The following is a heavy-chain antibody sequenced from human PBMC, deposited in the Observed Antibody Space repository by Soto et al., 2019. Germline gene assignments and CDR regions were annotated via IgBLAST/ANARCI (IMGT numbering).Heavy chain of an antibody. J-gene: IGHJ5*02. Sequence: GGSLRLSCAASGFTFSSYAMSWVRQAPGKGLEWVSAISGSGGSTYYADSVKGRFTISRDNSKNTLYLQMNSLRAEDTAVYYCAKENYYGSGSYYPYNWFDPWGQGTLVTVSS. CDR3: AKENYYGSGSYYPYNWFDP. CDR1: GFTFSSYA. V-gene: IGHV3-23*01. CDR2: ISGSGGST. D-gene: IGHD3-10*01.